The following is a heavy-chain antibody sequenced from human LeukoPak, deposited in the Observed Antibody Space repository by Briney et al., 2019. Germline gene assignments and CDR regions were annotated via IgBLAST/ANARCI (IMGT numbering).Heavy chain of an antibody. CDR1: GLTFSTYA. Sequence: GGSLRLSCAASGLTFSTYAMSWVRQAPGKGLEWVSVITGSGDSTYYADSVKGRFTISRDNSKNTLYLQMNSLRAEDTAVYYYAKRYGYYFDYWGQGTLVTVSS. D-gene: IGHD1-1*01. V-gene: IGHV3-23*01. CDR2: ITGSGDST. CDR3: AKRYGYYFDY. J-gene: IGHJ4*02.